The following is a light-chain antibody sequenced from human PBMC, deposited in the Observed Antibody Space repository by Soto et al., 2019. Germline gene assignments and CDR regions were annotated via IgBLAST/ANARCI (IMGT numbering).Light chain of an antibody. V-gene: IGLV2-14*03. J-gene: IGLJ1*01. CDR1: SVDDGGYNY. Sequence: QSALTQPASVSGSLGQSITISCTGTSVDDGGYNYVSWYQQLPGRTPKLLIYGNGYRPSGVPDRFSVSKSGASASLAITGLQAEDEADYYCQSYDTEVKGLYVFGTGTKVTVL. CDR3: QSYDTEVKGLYV. CDR2: GNG.